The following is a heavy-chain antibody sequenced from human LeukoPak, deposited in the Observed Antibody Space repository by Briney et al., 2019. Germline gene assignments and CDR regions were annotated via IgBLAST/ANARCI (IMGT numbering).Heavy chain of an antibody. CDR2: ISYDGSNI. J-gene: IGHJ4*02. CDR1: GFTFSSYA. Sequence: GGSLRLSCAASGFTFSSYAMSWARQAPGKGLEWVAVISYDGSNIYHADSVKGRFTISRDNAKNSLYLQMNSLRAEDTAVYYCARALTNPGYYFDYWGQGTLVTVSS. D-gene: IGHD1-14*01. CDR3: ARALTNPGYYFDY. V-gene: IGHV3-30-3*01.